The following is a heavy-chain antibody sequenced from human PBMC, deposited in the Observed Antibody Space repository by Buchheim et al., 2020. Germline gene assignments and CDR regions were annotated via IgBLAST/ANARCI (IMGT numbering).Heavy chain of an antibody. V-gene: IGHV3-74*03. CDR2: INSDGSTT. Sequence: VQLVESGGGVVQPGRSLRLSCAASGFDFSNSWMHWVRQAPGKGLVWVSHINSDGSTTTYADSVKGRFTISRDNAKNTVYLEMNSLRVEDTAVYYCARDRSYALDVWGQGTT. CDR1: GFDFSNSW. CDR3: ARDRSYALDV. J-gene: IGHJ6*02.